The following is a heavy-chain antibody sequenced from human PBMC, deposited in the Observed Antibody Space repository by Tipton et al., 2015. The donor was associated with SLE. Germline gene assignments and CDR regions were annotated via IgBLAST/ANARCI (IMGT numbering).Heavy chain of an antibody. V-gene: IGHV1-3*01. CDR3: ARGRFLVCFNY. D-gene: IGHD3-3*01. Sequence: QSGAEVKKPGASVKVSCKASGYTFTSYAMHWVRQDPGQRLEWMGWINAGNGNTKYSQKFQGRVTITRDTSASTAYMELSSLRSEDTAVYYLARGRFLVCFNYWGQGTLVTVSS. CDR1: GYTFTSYA. J-gene: IGHJ4*02. CDR2: INAGNGNT.